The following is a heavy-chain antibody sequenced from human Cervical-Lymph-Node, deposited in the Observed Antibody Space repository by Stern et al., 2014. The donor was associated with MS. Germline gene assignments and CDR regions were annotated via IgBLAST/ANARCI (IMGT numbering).Heavy chain of an antibody. CDR3: ARERVRDFNDYHFDS. V-gene: IGHV1-18*01. CDR1: GYPFTTPNYG. D-gene: IGHD4-11*01. Sequence: VQLVQSGPEVRQPGASVRVSCKASGYPFTTPNYGIAWVREAPGRGLEWMGWISSYNGNTVYAQKLQDRVTMTTDTSTSTAYMELRSLRSDDTAFYYCARERVRDFNDYHFDSWGQGTLVTVSS. CDR2: ISSYNGNT. J-gene: IGHJ4*02.